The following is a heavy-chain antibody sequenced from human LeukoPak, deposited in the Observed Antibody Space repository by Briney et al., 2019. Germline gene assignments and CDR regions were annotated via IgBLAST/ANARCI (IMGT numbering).Heavy chain of an antibody. CDR1: GYTFTGYY. Sequence: ASVKVSCKASGYTFTGYYMHWVRQAPGQGLEWMGWINPNSGGTNYAQKFQGRVTMTRDTSISTAHMELSRLRSEDTAVYYCAREDRQTEAFDIWGQGTMVTVSS. CDR2: INPNSGGT. V-gene: IGHV1-2*02. J-gene: IGHJ3*02. D-gene: IGHD3-22*01. CDR3: AREDRQTEAFDI.